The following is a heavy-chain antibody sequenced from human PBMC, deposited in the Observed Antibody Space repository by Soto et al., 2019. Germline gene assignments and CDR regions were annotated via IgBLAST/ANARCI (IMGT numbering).Heavy chain of an antibody. CDR1: GGSISSGGYY. J-gene: IGHJ5*02. CDR3: ARGGRYYYGNWFDP. CDR2: IYYSGST. Sequence: QVQLQESGPGLVKPSQTLSLTCTVSGGSISSGGYYWSWIRQHPGKGLEWIGYIYYSGSTYYNPSLRSRVTRSVASSKNQFPLKRSSVTAADTAVYYCARGGRYYYGNWFDPWGQGTLVTVSS. D-gene: IGHD3-10*01. V-gene: IGHV4-31*03.